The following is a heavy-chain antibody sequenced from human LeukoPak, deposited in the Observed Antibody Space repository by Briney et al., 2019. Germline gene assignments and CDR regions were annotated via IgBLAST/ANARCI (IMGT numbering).Heavy chain of an antibody. Sequence: ASVKVSCKASGYTFTSYYMHWVRQAPGQGLEWMGIINPSGGSTSYAQKFQGWVTMTRDTSISTAYMELSRLRSDDTAVYYCARGLKVRGVPKNWFDPWGQGTLVTVSS. CDR1: GYTFTSYY. CDR2: INPSGGST. J-gene: IGHJ5*02. V-gene: IGHV1-2*04. D-gene: IGHD3-10*01. CDR3: ARGLKVRGVPKNWFDP.